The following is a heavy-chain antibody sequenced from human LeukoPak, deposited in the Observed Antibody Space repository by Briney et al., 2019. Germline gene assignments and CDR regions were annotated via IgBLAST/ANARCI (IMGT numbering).Heavy chain of an antibody. D-gene: IGHD2-8*01. Sequence: ASVKVSCKASGGTFSSYAISWVRQAPGQGLEWMGGIIPIFGTANYAQKFQGRVTITADKSTSTAYMELSSLRAEDTAVYYCARELGYCTNGACYTDGASDYWGQGTLVTVSS. CDR1: GGTFSSYA. V-gene: IGHV1-69*06. CDR2: IIPIFGTA. CDR3: ARELGYCTNGACYTDGASDY. J-gene: IGHJ4*02.